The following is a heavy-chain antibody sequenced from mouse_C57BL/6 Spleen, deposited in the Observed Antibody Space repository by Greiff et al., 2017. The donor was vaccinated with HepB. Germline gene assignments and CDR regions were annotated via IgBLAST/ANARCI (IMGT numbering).Heavy chain of an antibody. CDR3: AKDLRGDY. V-gene: IGHV1-69*01. CDR2: IDPSDSYT. Sequence: VQLQQPGAELVMPGASVKLSCKASGYTFTSYWMHWVKQRPGQGLEWIGEIDPSDSYTNYNQKFKGKSTLTVDKSSSTAYMQLSSLTSEDSAVYCCAKDLRGDYWGQGTSVTVSS. J-gene: IGHJ4*01. D-gene: IGHD6-1*01. CDR1: GYTFTSYW.